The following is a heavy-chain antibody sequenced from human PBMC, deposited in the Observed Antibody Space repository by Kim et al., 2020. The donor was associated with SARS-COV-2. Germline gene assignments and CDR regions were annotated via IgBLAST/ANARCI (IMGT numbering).Heavy chain of an antibody. D-gene: IGHD6-19*01. CDR3: ARLSGWYRKYFQH. CDR1: GGSFSGYY. J-gene: IGHJ1*01. CDR2: INHSGST. Sequence: SETLSLTCAVYGGSFSGYYWSWIRQPPGKGLEWIGEINHSGSTNYNPSLKSRVTISVDTSKNQFSLKLSSVTAADTAVYYCARLSGWYRKYFQHWGQGTLVTVSS. V-gene: IGHV4-34*01.